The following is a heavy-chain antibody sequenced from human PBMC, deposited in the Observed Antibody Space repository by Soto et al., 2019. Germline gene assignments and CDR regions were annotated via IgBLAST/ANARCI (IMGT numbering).Heavy chain of an antibody. CDR2: IDPSDSYT. CDR3: ARQGYCSSTSCPRDYYYGMDV. Sequence: GESLKISCKGSGYSFTIYWISWVRQMPGKGLEWMGRIDPSDSYTNYSPSLQGHVTISADKSISTAYLQWSSLKASDTAMYYCARQGYCSSTSCPRDYYYGMDVWGQGTTVTVSS. CDR1: GYSFTIYW. J-gene: IGHJ6*02. V-gene: IGHV5-10-1*01. D-gene: IGHD2-2*01.